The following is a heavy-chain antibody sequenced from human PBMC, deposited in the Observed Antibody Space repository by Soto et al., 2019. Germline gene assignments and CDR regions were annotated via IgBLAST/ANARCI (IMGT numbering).Heavy chain of an antibody. CDR2: ISFNSSSK. V-gene: IGHV3-9*01. CDR1: GFTFDDYA. Sequence: GGSLRLSCAASGFTFDDYAMHWVRQAPGKGLEWVSGISFNSSSKYYADSVKGRFTISRDNSKNTLYLEMNSLRAEDTAVYYCARDQGSSSWYPHFDSWGQGALVTVSS. CDR3: ARDQGSSSWYPHFDS. D-gene: IGHD6-13*01. J-gene: IGHJ4*02.